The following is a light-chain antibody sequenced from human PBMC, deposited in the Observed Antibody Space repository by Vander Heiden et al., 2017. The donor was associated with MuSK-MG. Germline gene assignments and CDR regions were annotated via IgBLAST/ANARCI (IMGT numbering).Light chain of an antibody. CDR2: RAS. J-gene: IGKJ1*01. CDR1: QSISNW. V-gene: IGKV1-5*03. Sequence: DIQMTPSPSTLSASVGDRVTITCRASQSISNWLAWYHQKPGKAPNLLIYRASSLESGAPSTFSGSGSGTEFTLTISSLQPDDFGTYHCQQYNSIPWTFGQGTKVEIK. CDR3: QQYNSIPWT.